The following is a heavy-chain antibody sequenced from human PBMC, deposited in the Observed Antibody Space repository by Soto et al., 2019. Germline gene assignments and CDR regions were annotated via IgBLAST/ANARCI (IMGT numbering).Heavy chain of an antibody. CDR2: ISGSGGST. D-gene: IGHD2-2*01. V-gene: IGHV3-23*01. J-gene: IGHJ5*02. Sequence: GGSLRLSCAAPGFTFSSYAMSWVPQAPGKGLEWVSAISGSGGSTYYADSVKGRFTISRDNSKNTLYLQMNSLRAEDTAVYYCAKDGTVVVPAAIVRFNWFDPWGQRTPVTVSS. CDR3: AKDGTVVVPAAIVRFNWFDP. CDR1: GFTFSSYA.